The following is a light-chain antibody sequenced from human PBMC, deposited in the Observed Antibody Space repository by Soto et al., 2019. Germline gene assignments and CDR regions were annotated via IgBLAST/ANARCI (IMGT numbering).Light chain of an antibody. V-gene: IGKV1-17*01. CDR1: QGIRNP. J-gene: IGKJ1*01. CDR3: LQHDTYPLT. CDR2: HAF. Sequence: DIQMTQSPSSLSASVGDRVTITCRASQGIRNPLLGWYQQKPGKAPKCLIYHAFSLQRGVPSRFSGSGSGTEFTLTISSLGPEDFATYYCLQHDTYPLTFGQGTKVEIK.